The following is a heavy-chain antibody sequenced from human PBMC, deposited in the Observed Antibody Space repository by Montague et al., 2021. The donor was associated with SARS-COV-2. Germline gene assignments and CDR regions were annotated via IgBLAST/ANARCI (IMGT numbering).Heavy chain of an antibody. CDR1: GFTFSNSA. D-gene: IGHD3-10*01. CDR3: AKDSYYYGLGYGMDV. J-gene: IGHJ6*02. V-gene: IGHV3-23*01. Sequence: PLRLSCAASGFTFSNSAMNWVRQAPEKGLEWVSGSSGSDGGTHYXXSLKGRFTISRDNSKNVLYLQMNSLRAKDTALYCCAKDSYYYGLGYGMDVWGQGTTVTVSS. CDR2: SSGSDGGT.